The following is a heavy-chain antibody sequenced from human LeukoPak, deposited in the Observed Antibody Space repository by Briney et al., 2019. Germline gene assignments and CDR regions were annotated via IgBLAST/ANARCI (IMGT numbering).Heavy chain of an antibody. CDR3: ARDDPGYYGMDV. Sequence: SETLSLTCTVSGGSISSGGYYWSWIRQHPGKGLEWIGYIYYSGSTYYNPSLKSRVTISVDTSKNQFSLKLSSVTAADTAVYYCARDDPGYYGMDVWGQGTTVTVSS. J-gene: IGHJ6*02. CDR1: GGSISSGGYY. V-gene: IGHV4-31*03. CDR2: IYYSGST.